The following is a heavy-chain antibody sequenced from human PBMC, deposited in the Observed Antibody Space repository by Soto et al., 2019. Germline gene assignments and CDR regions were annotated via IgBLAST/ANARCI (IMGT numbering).Heavy chain of an antibody. V-gene: IGHV1-69*13. CDR2: IIPIFGTA. Sequence: GASVKVSCKASGGTFSSYAISWVRQAPGQGLEWMGGIIPIFGTANYAQKFQGRVTITADESTSTAYMELSSLRSEDTAVYYCAGLVGARGAFDIWGQGTMVTVSS. J-gene: IGHJ3*02. D-gene: IGHD1-26*01. CDR3: AGLVGARGAFDI. CDR1: GGTFSSYA.